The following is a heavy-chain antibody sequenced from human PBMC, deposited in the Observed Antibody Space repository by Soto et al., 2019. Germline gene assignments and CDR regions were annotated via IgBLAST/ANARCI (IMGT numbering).Heavy chain of an antibody. J-gene: IGHJ4*01. CDR3: ARTRMIESWIDY. Sequence: ASETLSLTCDFSCDSISTYYWSWIRQPPGKGLEWIGYVYYSGSTLYNPSLESRVTLSIDMSKKQVSLKLNSVIAADTAVYYCARTRMIESWIDYWGHGTLVTVSS. CDR2: VYYSGST. D-gene: IGHD2-21*01. V-gene: IGHV4-59*01. CDR1: CDSISTYY.